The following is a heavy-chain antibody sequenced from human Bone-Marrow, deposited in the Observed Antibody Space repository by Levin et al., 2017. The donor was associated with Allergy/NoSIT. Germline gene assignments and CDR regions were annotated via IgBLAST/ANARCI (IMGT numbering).Heavy chain of an antibody. Sequence: GGSLRLSCAASGFTFSTFAMTWVRQAPGKGLEWVATISGPGVNTYSADSVKGRFTISRYDSKNTLDLQMHSQRAEDTASYYCAKDLEEQLLFLSGGQDSFYFWGHGTTVTASS. V-gene: IGHV3-23*01. D-gene: IGHD6-19*01. J-gene: IGHJ3*01. CDR3: AKDLEEQLLFLSGGQDSFYF. CDR1: GFTFSTFA. CDR2: ISGPGVNT.